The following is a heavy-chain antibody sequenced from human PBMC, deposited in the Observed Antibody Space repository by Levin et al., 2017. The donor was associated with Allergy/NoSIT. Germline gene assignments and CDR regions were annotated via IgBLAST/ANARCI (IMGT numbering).Heavy chain of an antibody. D-gene: IGHD3-10*01. Sequence: SETLSLTCTVSAGSISNYYWSWIRQPPGKGLEWIGYIYYTGSTNYNPSLKSRVTISVDTSKNQFSLNLSSVTAADTAVYYCARAGGSGSYHPYYFDYWGQGTLVTVSS. J-gene: IGHJ4*02. V-gene: IGHV4-59*01. CDR3: ARAGGSGSYHPYYFDY. CDR1: AGSISNYY. CDR2: IYYTGST.